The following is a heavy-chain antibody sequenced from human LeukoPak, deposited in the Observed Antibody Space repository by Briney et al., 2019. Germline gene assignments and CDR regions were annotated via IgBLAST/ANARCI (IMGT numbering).Heavy chain of an antibody. V-gene: IGHV1-46*01. Sequence: GASVKVSCKASGYTFTSYYMHWVRQAPGQGLEWMGIINPSGGSTSYAQKFQGRVTMTRDTSTSTVYMELSSLRSEDTAVYYCARDMDYYGSWSYYSNWFDPWGQGTLVTVSS. D-gene: IGHD3-10*01. J-gene: IGHJ5*02. CDR3: ARDMDYYGSWSYYSNWFDP. CDR1: GYTFTSYY. CDR2: INPSGGST.